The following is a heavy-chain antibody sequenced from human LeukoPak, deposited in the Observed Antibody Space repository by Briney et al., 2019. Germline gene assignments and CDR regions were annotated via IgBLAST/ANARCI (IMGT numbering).Heavy chain of an antibody. CDR1: GFTFDDYA. V-gene: IGHV3-9*01. CDR3: AKDIVPYYYDSSGAGAFDI. J-gene: IGHJ3*02. Sequence: SGGSLRLSCAASGFTFDDYAMHWVRQAPGKGLEWVSGISWNSGSIGYADSVKDRFTISRDNAKNSLYLQMNSLRAEDTALYYCAKDIVPYYYDSSGAGAFDIWGQGTMVTVSS. D-gene: IGHD3-22*01. CDR2: ISWNSGSI.